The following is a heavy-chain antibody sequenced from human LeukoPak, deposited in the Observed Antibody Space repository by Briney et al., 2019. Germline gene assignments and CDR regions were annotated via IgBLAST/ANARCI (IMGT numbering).Heavy chain of an antibody. J-gene: IGHJ6*03. Sequence: GASVKVSCKASGYTFTSYGISWVRQAPGQGLEWMGWISAYNGNTNYAQKLQGRVTMTTDTSTSTAYMELRSLRSDDTAVYYCARYIVGAPTPLYYYYYMDVWGKGTTLTVSS. D-gene: IGHD1-26*01. CDR2: ISAYNGNT. CDR3: ARYIVGAPTPLYYYYYMDV. CDR1: GYTFTSYG. V-gene: IGHV1-18*01.